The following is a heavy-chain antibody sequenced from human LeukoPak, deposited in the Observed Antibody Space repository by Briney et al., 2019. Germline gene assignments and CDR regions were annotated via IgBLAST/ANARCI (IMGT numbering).Heavy chain of an antibody. D-gene: IGHD1/OR15-1a*01. V-gene: IGHV1-18*04. CDR3: ARDRTYAFDY. CDR1: GYTFTSNG. Sequence: ASVKVSRKASGYTFTSNGISWVRQAPGQGLEWMGWISSYSGNTNYAQNLQGRVTMTTDTSTSTAYMELRSLRSDDTAVYYCARDRTYAFDYWGQGTLVTVSS. J-gene: IGHJ4*02. CDR2: ISSYSGNT.